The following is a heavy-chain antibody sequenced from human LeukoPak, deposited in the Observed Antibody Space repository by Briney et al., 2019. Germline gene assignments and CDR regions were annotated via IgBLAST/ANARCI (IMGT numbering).Heavy chain of an antibody. D-gene: IGHD3-22*01. CDR1: GFTFSSYA. CDR2: ISYDGSNK. Sequence: PGRSLRLSCAASGFTFSSYAMHWVRQAPGKGLEWVSVISYDGSNKYYADSVKGRFTISRDNSKNTLYLQMNSLRAEDTAVYYCAKYQWYDSSGYYYDSQGITFDYWGQGTLVTVSS. V-gene: IGHV3-30*04. CDR3: AKYQWYDSSGYYYDSQGITFDY. J-gene: IGHJ4*02.